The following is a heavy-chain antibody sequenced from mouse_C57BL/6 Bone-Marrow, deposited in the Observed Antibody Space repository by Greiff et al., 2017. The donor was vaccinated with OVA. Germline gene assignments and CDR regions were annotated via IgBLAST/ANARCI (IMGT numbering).Heavy chain of an antibody. J-gene: IGHJ3*01. D-gene: IGHD2-3*01. CDR1: GFSFNTYA. Sequence: EVQLVESGGGLVQPKGSLQLSCAASGFSFNTYAMNWVRQAPGKGLEWVARIRSKSNNYATYYADSVKDRFTISRDDSESMLYLQMNNLKTEDTAMYYCVIQKSYDGSFAYWGQGTLVTVSA. CDR2: IRSKSNNYAT. CDR3: VIQKSYDGSFAY. V-gene: IGHV10-1*01.